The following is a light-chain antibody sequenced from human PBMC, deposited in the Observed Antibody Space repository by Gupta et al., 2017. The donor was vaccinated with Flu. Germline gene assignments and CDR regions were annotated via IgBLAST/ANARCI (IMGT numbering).Light chain of an antibody. CDR3: CSYAGSVV. J-gene: IGLJ2*01. CDR2: EGS. V-gene: IGLV2-23*01. Sequence: QSALTQPASVSGSPGQSITISCTGTSRDVGSYNLVSWYQQHPGKAPKLMIYEGSKRPSGVSNRFSGSKSGNTASLTISGRQAEDEADYYCCSYAGSVVFGGGTKLTVL. CDR1: SRDVGSYNL.